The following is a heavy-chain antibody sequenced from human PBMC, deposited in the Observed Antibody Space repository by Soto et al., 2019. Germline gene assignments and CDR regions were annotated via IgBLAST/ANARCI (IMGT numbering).Heavy chain of an antibody. CDR2: IYRAGST. CDR1: GGSFTSNNW. D-gene: IGHD1-7*01. Sequence: SETLSLTSAVSGGSFTSNNWWTWVRQPPGQGLEWIGEIYRAGSTNYNPSLKSRVTISLDKSENQFSLKVTSLTAADTAVYYCASRDPGTSVDYWGQGTLVTVSS. CDR3: ASRDPGTSVDY. J-gene: IGHJ4*02. V-gene: IGHV4-4*02.